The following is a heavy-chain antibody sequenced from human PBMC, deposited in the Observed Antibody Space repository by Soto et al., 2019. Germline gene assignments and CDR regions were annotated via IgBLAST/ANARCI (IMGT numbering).Heavy chain of an antibody. CDR1: GFTFSIYA. J-gene: IGHJ4*02. D-gene: IGHD3-3*01. CDR3: AKDRGRLGYYDFWSGYPLDY. V-gene: IGHV3-23*01. CDR2: ISGSGGST. Sequence: GGSLRLSCAASGFTFSIYAMSWVRQAPGKGLEWVSAISGSGGSTYYADSVKGRFTISRDNSKNTLYLQMNSLRAEDTAVYYCAKDRGRLGYYDFWSGYPLDYWGQGTLVTVSS.